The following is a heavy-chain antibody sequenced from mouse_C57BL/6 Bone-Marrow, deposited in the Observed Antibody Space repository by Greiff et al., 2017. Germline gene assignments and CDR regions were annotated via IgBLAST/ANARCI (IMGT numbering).Heavy chain of an antibody. CDR3: ASLSDYYGSRGYYFDY. Sequence: QVQLQQPGAELVRPGTSVKLSCKASGYTFTSYWMHWVKQRPGPGLEWIGVIDPSDSYTNYNHKFKGKATLTVDTSSSTAYMQLSSLTSEDSAVYYCASLSDYYGSRGYYFDYWGQGTTLTVSS. D-gene: IGHD1-1*01. CDR2: IDPSDSYT. V-gene: IGHV1-59*01. J-gene: IGHJ2*01. CDR1: GYTFTSYW.